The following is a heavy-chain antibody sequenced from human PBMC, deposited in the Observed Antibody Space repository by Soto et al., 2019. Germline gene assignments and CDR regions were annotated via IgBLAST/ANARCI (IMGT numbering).Heavy chain of an antibody. V-gene: IGHV1-18*01. CDR2: ISAHNGNT. D-gene: IGHD1-1*01. CDR3: ARGRYGDY. J-gene: IGHJ4*02. Sequence: QVHLVQSGAEVKKPGASVKVSCKGSGYAFTTYGITWVRQAPGQGLEWMGWISAHNGNTNCAQKLQGRVTVTRDTSTSTAYMELRSLRSDDTAVYYCARGRYGDYWGQGAVVTVSS. CDR1: GYAFTTYG.